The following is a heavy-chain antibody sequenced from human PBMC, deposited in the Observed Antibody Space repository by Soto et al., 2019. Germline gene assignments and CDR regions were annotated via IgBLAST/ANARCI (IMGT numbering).Heavy chain of an antibody. V-gene: IGHV4-59*01. Sequence: ASETLSLTCTVSGGSISSYYWSWIRQPPGKGLEWIGDIYYSGSTNYNPSLKSRVTISVDTSKNQFSLKLSSVTAADTAVYYCARDAYDFWSGYYTGLDYYYYMDVWGKGTTVTVSS. J-gene: IGHJ6*03. CDR3: ARDAYDFWSGYYTGLDYYYYMDV. CDR2: IYYSGST. D-gene: IGHD3-3*01. CDR1: GGSISSYY.